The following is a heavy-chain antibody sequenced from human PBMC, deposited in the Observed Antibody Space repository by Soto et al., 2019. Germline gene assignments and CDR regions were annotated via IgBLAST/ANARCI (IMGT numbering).Heavy chain of an antibody. CDR2: ISGSGGST. D-gene: IGHD6-13*01. J-gene: IGHJ6*03. CDR3: AKSPRIAAAGYYYYYMDV. CDR1: GFTFSSYA. Sequence: EVQLLESGGGLVQPVGSLRLSCAASGFTFSSYAMSWVRQAPGKGLEWVSAISGSGGSTYYADSVKGRFTISRDNSKNTLYLQMNSLRAEDTAVYYCAKSPRIAAAGYYYYYMDVWGKGTKVTVSS. V-gene: IGHV3-23*01.